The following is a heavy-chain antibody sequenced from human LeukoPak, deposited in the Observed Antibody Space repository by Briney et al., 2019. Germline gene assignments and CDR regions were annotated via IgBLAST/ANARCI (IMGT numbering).Heavy chain of an antibody. D-gene: IGHD3-3*01. CDR3: ARDGRRVFGGRLHDY. CDR1: GFTFSSYS. Sequence: GGSLRLSCAASGFTFSSYSMNWVRQAPGKGLEWVSYISSSSSTIYYADSVKGRFTISRDNAKNSLYLQMNSLRAEDTAVYYCARDGRRVFGGRLHDYWGQGTLVTVSS. V-gene: IGHV3-48*01. CDR2: ISSSSSTI. J-gene: IGHJ4*02.